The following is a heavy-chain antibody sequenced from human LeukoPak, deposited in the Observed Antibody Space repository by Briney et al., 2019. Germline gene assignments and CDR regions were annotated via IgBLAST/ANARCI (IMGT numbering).Heavy chain of an antibody. Sequence: ASVKVSFKASGYTFTSYYMHWVRQAPGQGLEWMGIINPSGGSTSYAQKFQGRFTMTRDTSTSTVSMELSSLRSEDTAVYYCARDPSYGATPDYFDYWGQGTLVTVSS. D-gene: IGHD3-16*01. CDR3: ARDPSYGATPDYFDY. CDR1: GYTFTSYY. CDR2: INPSGGST. J-gene: IGHJ4*02. V-gene: IGHV1-46*01.